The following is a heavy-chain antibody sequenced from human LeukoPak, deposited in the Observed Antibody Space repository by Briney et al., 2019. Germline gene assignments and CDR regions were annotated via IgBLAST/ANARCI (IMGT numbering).Heavy chain of an antibody. Sequence: SETLSLTCAVYGGSFSGYYWSWIRQPPGKGLEWIGEINHSGSTHYNPSLKSRVTISVDTSKSQFSLKMTSVTSADTALYYCARDMGSVAGHDYWGQGTLVTVSS. V-gene: IGHV4-34*01. CDR1: GGSFSGYY. J-gene: IGHJ4*02. CDR2: INHSGST. D-gene: IGHD6-13*01. CDR3: ARDMGSVAGHDY.